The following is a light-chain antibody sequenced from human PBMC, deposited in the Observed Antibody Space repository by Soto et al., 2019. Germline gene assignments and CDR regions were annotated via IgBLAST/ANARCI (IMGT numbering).Light chain of an antibody. J-gene: IGKJ5*01. V-gene: IGKV3-11*01. CDR2: DAS. Sequence: ELVFPQSPATLSLSPGEMAPLSSTPPPSVRSYLAWYQQKPGQAPRLLSYDASNRATGIPARFSGSGSGTDFTHTIRSLEPEDFAVYYCQQRSNWPPGVTFGEGTRLEIK. CDR3: QQRSNWPPGVT. CDR1: PSVRSY.